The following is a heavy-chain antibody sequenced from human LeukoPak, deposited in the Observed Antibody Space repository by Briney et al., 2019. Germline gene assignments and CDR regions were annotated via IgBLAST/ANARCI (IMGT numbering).Heavy chain of an antibody. CDR3: ARDPSSKAAAGRGDY. Sequence: GGSLRLSCAASGFTFSSYAMHWVRQTPDKGLEWVAVIWYDGSNDDYADSVKGRFTISRDNSKSTLYLQMNSLRAEDAAVYYCARDPSSKAAAGRGDYWGQGTLVTVSS. D-gene: IGHD6-13*01. V-gene: IGHV3-33*08. CDR1: GFTFSSYA. CDR2: IWYDGSND. J-gene: IGHJ4*02.